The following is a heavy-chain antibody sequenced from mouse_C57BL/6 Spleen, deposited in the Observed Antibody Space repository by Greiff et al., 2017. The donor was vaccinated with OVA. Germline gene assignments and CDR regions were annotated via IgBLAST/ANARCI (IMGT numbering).Heavy chain of an antibody. V-gene: IGHV3-6*01. D-gene: IGHD2-5*01. Sequence: EVQLVESGPGLVKPSQSLSLTCSVTGYSITSGYYWNWIRQFPGNKLEWMGYISYDGSNNYNPSLKNRISITRDTSKNQFFLKLNSVTTEDTATYYCASRYSNRFFDYWGQGTTLTVSS. CDR3: ASRYSNRFFDY. CDR2: ISYDGSN. CDR1: GYSITSGYY. J-gene: IGHJ2*01.